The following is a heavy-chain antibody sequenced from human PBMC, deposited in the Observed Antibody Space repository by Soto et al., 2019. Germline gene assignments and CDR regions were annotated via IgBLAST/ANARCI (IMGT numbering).Heavy chain of an antibody. V-gene: IGHV3-23*01. Sequence: PGGSLRLSCAASGFTFSSYAMSWVRQAPGKGLEWVSAISGSGGSTYYADSVKGRFTISRGNSKNTLYLQMNSLRAEDTAVYYYAKDRGILRYFDWSSPDFDYWGQGTLVTVSS. CDR3: AKDRGILRYFDWSSPDFDY. D-gene: IGHD3-9*01. J-gene: IGHJ4*02. CDR2: ISGSGGST. CDR1: GFTFSSYA.